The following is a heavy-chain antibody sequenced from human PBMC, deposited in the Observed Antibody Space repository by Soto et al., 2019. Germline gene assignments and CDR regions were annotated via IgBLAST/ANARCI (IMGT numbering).Heavy chain of an antibody. CDR1: GYTYTRYA. CDR2: INAGNGNT. D-gene: IGHD2-2*01. Sequence: ASVKVSCKASGYTYTRYAMHWVSQAKGQRLEWMGWINAGNGNTKYSQKFQGRFTISRDNSKNTLFLQMNSLRAEDTAIYYCAKEGGYCISPTCPRRVDSWGQGTLVTV. CDR3: AKEGGYCISPTCPRRVDS. V-gene: IGHV1-3*01. J-gene: IGHJ4*02.